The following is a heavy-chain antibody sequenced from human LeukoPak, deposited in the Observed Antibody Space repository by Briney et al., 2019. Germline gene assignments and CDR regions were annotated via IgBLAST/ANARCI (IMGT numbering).Heavy chain of an antibody. J-gene: IGHJ4*02. V-gene: IGHV3-15*01. CDR2: IKETTYGGTT. CDR1: GFTFSSYN. D-gene: IGHD1-14*01. Sequence: GGSLRLSCAASGFTFSSYNMSWVRQAPGKGLEWIGRIKETTYGGTTYYAAPVRGRFTISRDDSKNTLYLQMDNLRVEDTGVYFCSTDGNYWGQGTLVVVS. CDR3: STDGNY.